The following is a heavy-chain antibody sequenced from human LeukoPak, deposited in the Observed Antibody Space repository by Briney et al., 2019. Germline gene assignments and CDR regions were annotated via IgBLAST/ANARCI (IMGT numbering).Heavy chain of an antibody. CDR2: INHSGST. D-gene: IGHD1-7*01. Sequence: SETLSLTCAVYGGSFSGYYWSWIRQPPGKGLEWIGEINHSGSTNYNPSLKSRVTISVDTSKNQFSLKLSSVTAADTAVYYCANHFIPGTNLGENWFDPWGQGTLVTVSS. V-gene: IGHV4-34*01. J-gene: IGHJ5*02. CDR3: ANHFIPGTNLGENWFDP. CDR1: GGSFSGYY.